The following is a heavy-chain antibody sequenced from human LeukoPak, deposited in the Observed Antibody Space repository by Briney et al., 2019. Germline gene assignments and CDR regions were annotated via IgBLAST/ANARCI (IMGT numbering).Heavy chain of an antibody. CDR2: ISYDGSNK. CDR1: GFTFSSYA. V-gene: IGHV3-30-3*01. CDR3: ARGLPYYDSSGYSVRRTIDVDY. J-gene: IGHJ4*02. D-gene: IGHD3-22*01. Sequence: GGSLRLSCAASGFTFSSYAMHWVRQAPGKGLEWVAVISYDGSNKYYADSVKGRFTISRDNSKNTLYLQMNSLRAEDTAVYYCARGLPYYDSSGYSVRRTIDVDYWGQGTLVTVSS.